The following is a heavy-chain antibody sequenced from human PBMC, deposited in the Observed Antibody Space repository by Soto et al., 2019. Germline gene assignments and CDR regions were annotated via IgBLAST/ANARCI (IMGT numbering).Heavy chain of an antibody. CDR2: ISYDGSNK. J-gene: IGHJ5*02. CDR3: AKDHLPTTVTTPWFDP. D-gene: IGHD4-17*01. Sequence: QVQLVGSGGGVVQPGRSLRLSCAASGFTFSNYGMHWVRQAPGKGLEWVAVISYDGSNKYYADSVKGRFTISRDNSKNTLYLQMDSLTPEDTAAYYCAKDHLPTTVTTPWFDPWGQGTLVTVSS. V-gene: IGHV3-30*18. CDR1: GFTFSNYG.